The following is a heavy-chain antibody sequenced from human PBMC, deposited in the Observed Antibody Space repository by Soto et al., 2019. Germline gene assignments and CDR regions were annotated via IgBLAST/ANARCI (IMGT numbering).Heavy chain of an antibody. CDR3: ARDFDADSRTDSHY. CDR1: GFIFSDYY. J-gene: IGHJ4*02. D-gene: IGHD4-17*01. V-gene: IGHV3-11*01. CDR2: ISGNGRII. Sequence: QVQLVESGGGLVKPGGSLRLSCATSGFIFSDYYMHWIRQAPGKGLEWISYISGNGRIIQYADSAKGRFTISRDNAQNSLYLQMNSLRAEDTALYFCARDFDADSRTDSHYWGQGTLVTVSS.